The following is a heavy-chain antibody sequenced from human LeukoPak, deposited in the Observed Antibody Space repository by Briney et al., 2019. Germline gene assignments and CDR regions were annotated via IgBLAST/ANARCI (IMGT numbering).Heavy chain of an antibody. CDR1: GGSFSGYY. V-gene: IGHV4-34*01. J-gene: IGHJ3*02. CDR3: AREMDYYDSSGYDAFDI. CDR2: INHSGST. D-gene: IGHD3-22*01. Sequence: SETLSLTCAVYGGSFSGYYWSWIRQPPGKGLEWIGEINHSGSTNYNPSLKSRITISIDTSKNHFSLKLSSVTAADTAVYYCAREMDYYDSSGYDAFDIWGQGTMVTVS.